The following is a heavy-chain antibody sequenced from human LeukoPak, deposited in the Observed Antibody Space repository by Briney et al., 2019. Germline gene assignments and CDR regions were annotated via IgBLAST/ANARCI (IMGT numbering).Heavy chain of an antibody. CDR3: ARRGGGDRVPHYYMDV. CDR1: GGTFSSYA. D-gene: IGHD2-21*01. CDR2: IIPIFGTA. J-gene: IGHJ6*03. Sequence: GASVKVSCKASGGTFSSYAISWVRQAPGQGLEWMGGIIPIFGTANYAQKFQGRVTITADESTSTAYMELSSLRSEDTAVYYCARRGGGDRVPHYYMDVWGKGTTVTVSS. V-gene: IGHV1-69*13.